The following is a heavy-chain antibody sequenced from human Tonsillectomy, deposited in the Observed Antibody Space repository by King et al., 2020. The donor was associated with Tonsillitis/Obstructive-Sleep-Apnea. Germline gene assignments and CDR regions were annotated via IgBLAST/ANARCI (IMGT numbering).Heavy chain of an antibody. CDR1: GGSVSSGGYY. J-gene: IGHJ5*02. Sequence: QLQESGPGLVKPSQTLSLTCTVSGGSVSSGGYYWSWIRHHPGKGLEWIGYIFYSGTTYYNPSLKSRVTISVDTSKNQFSLKLSSVTAADTAVYYCAREKGEMASILYSWCDRWGQGTLVTVSS. CDR2: IFYSGTT. V-gene: IGHV4-31*03. CDR3: AREKGEMASILYSWCDR. D-gene: IGHD5-24*01.